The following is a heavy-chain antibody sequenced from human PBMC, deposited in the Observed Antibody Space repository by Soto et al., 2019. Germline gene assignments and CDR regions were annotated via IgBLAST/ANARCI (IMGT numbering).Heavy chain of an antibody. CDR1: GFTLSSHW. V-gene: IGHV3-74*01. J-gene: IGHJ3*02. Sequence: EVQLVESGGGLAQPGGSLRLSCAASGFTLSSHWMHWVRQAPGKGLVWVSRINRDGSTINYDDSVRGRYTISRDNAKNTLSLQMNCLRAEDTAVYYCARVADCTYISNCNGRAAFDMWGQGTMVTVSS. D-gene: IGHD6-13*01. CDR3: ARVADCTYISNCNGRAAFDM. CDR2: INRDGSTI.